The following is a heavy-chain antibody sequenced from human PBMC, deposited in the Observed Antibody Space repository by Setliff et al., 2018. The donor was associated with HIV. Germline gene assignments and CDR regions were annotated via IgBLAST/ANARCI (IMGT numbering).Heavy chain of an antibody. D-gene: IGHD3-16*01. CDR1: GGSISSTTYY. CDR3: AREGDYVWGGSFDY. J-gene: IGHJ4*02. CDR2: FYETGYT. Sequence: SETLSLTCTVSGGSISSTTYYWGWIRQPPGKGLEWIGSFYETGYTYYNPSLKSRVIISLDTSKNHLSLKLRSVTAADTAVYYCAREGDYVWGGSFDYWGQGTLVTVSS. V-gene: IGHV4-39*02.